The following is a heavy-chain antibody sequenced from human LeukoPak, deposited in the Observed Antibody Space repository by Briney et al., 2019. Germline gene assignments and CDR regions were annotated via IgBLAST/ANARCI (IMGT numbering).Heavy chain of an antibody. CDR2: INWNGGST. CDR3: ARVVYDILTGYHHFDY. Sequence: PGGSLRLSCAASGFTFDDYGMSWVRQAPGKGLEWVSGINWNGGSTGYADSVKGRFTISRDNAKNSLYLQMNSLRAEDTAVYYCARVVYDILTGYHHFDYWGQGTLVTVSS. D-gene: IGHD3-9*01. J-gene: IGHJ4*02. CDR1: GFTFDDYG. V-gene: IGHV3-20*04.